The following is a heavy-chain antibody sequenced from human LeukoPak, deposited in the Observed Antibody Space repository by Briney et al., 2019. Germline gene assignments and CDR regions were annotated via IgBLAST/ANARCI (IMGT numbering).Heavy chain of an antibody. J-gene: IGHJ4*02. CDR2: ISSSSSYI. V-gene: IGHV3-21*01. CDR3: ARVKTIFGVVDYFDY. Sequence: GGSLRLSCAASGFTFSSYSMNWVRQAPGKGLEWVSSISSSSSYIYYADSVKGRFTISRDNAKNSLYLQMNSLRAEDTAVYYCARVKTIFGVVDYFDYWGRGTLVTVSS. D-gene: IGHD3-3*01. CDR1: GFTFSSYS.